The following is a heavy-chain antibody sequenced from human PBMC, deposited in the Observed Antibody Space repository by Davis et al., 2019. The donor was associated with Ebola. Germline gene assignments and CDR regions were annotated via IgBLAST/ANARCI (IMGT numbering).Heavy chain of an antibody. Sequence: PSETLSLTCTVSGVSISRHYWSWIRQPPGKRLEWIGSIYYTGSAYYNSSLNSRVTISVDTSKNQFSLKLRSMTAADTAVYYCASPHQIRGADYFDVWGQGSLVTVSS. D-gene: IGHD2-2*01. CDR2: IYYTGSA. V-gene: IGHV4-59*11. J-gene: IGHJ4*02. CDR1: GVSISRHY. CDR3: ASPHQIRGADYFDV.